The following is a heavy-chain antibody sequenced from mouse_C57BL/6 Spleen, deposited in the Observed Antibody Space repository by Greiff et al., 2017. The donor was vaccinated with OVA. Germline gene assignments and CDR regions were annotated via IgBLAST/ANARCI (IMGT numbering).Heavy chain of an antibody. J-gene: IGHJ4*01. CDR2: IDPSDSET. V-gene: IGHV1-52*01. D-gene: IGHD1-1*01. CDR3: AREVIYYGSSYYYYAMDY. Sequence: QVQLQQPGAELVRPGSSVKLSCKASGYTFTSYWMHWVKQRPIQGLEWIGNIDPSDSETHYNQKFKDKATLTVDKSSSTAYMQLSSLTSEDSAVYYCAREVIYYGSSYYYYAMDYWGQGTSVTVSS. CDR1: GYTFTSYW.